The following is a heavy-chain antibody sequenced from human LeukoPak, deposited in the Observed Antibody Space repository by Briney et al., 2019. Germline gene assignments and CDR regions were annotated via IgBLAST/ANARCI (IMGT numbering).Heavy chain of an antibody. D-gene: IGHD6-19*01. CDR1: GFTFSDYY. V-gene: IGHV3-11*06. CDR3: ARDQAGIAVAGTPWYYYGMDV. Sequence: GGSLRLSCAASGFTFSDYYMSWIRQAPGKGLEWVSYISSSSSNTNYADSVKGRFTISRDDAKNSVYLQMNSLRAEDTAVYYCARDQAGIAVAGTPWYYYGMDVWGKGTTVTVSS. CDR2: ISSSSSNT. J-gene: IGHJ6*04.